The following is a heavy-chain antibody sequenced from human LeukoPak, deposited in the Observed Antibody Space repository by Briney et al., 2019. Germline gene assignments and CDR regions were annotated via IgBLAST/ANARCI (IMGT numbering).Heavy chain of an antibody. CDR1: GGSISSSNW. Sequence: PSETLSLTCAVSGGSISSSNWWSWVRQPPGKGLEWIGKIYHSGSTNYNPSLKSRVTISVDKSKNQFSLKLSSVTAADTAVYYCARYDYVWGSGGYYFDYWGQGTLVTVSS. CDR2: IYHSGST. CDR3: ARYDYVWGSGGYYFDY. V-gene: IGHV4-4*02. D-gene: IGHD3-16*01. J-gene: IGHJ4*02.